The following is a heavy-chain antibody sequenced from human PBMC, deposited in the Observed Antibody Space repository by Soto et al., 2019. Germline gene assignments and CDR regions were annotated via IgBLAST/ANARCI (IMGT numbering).Heavy chain of an antibody. J-gene: IGHJ3*02. CDR3: AGNDYGDYGDAFDI. CDR2: IYYSGST. V-gene: IGHV4-39*01. Sequence: SETLSLTCTVSSGSISSSSYYWGWIRQPPGKGLEWIGSIYYSGSTYYNPSLKSRVTISVDTSKNQFSLKLSSVTAADTAVYYCAGNDYGDYGDAFDIWGQGTMVTVSS. CDR1: SGSISSSSYY. D-gene: IGHD4-17*01.